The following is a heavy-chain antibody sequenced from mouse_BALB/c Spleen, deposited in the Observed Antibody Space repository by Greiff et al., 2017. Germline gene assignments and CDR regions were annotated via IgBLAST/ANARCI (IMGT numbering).Heavy chain of an antibody. Sequence: QVQLQQPGAELVKPGASVKLSCKASGYTFTSYWMHWVKQRPGQGLEWIGEINPSNGRTNYNEKFKSKATLTVDKSSSTAYMQLSSLTSEDSAVYYCARYGNYEYFDVWGAGTTVTVSS. CDR3: ARYGNYEYFDV. D-gene: IGHD2-1*01. CDR1: GYTFTSYW. V-gene: IGHV1S81*02. CDR2: INPSNGRT. J-gene: IGHJ1*01.